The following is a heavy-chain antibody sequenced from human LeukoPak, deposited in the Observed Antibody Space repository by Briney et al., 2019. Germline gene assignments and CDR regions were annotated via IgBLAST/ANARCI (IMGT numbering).Heavy chain of an antibody. CDR3: AGGPYGRDGYNWDY. Sequence: PGGSLRLSCAASGFTFSNAWMSWVRQAPGKGLEWVGRIKSKTDGGTTDCAAPVKGRFTISRDDSKNTLYLQMNSLKTEDTAVYYCAGGPYGRDGYNWDYWGQGTLVTVSS. D-gene: IGHD5-24*01. J-gene: IGHJ4*02. CDR1: GFTFSNAW. V-gene: IGHV3-15*01. CDR2: IKSKTDGGTT.